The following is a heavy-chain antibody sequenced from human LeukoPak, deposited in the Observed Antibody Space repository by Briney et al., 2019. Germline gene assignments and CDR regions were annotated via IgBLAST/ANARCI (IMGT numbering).Heavy chain of an antibody. J-gene: IGHJ4*02. CDR2: IWYDGSNK. V-gene: IGHV3-33*06. CDR3: AKGPRFWSGYYTPEYYFDY. D-gene: IGHD3-3*01. Sequence: SCKASGYTFTSYYMHWVRQTPGKGLEWVAVIWYDGSNKYYADSVKGRFTISRDNSKNTLYLQMNSLRAEDTAVYYCAKGPRFWSGYYTPEYYFDYWGQGTLVTVSS. CDR1: GYTFTSYY.